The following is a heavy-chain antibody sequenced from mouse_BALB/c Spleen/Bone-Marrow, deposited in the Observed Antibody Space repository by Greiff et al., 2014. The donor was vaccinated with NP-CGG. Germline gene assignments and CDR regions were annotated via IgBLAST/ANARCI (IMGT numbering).Heavy chain of an antibody. V-gene: IGHV2-9*02. J-gene: IGHJ4*01. D-gene: IGHD1-2*01. Sequence: VKLQESGPGLVAPSQSLSITCTVSGFSLTSYGVHWVLQPPGKGLEWLGVIWADGSTNYNSALMSRLSIRKDNSKSQVFLKMNSLQTDDTAMYYCARITTATGAMDYWGQGTSVTVSS. CDR3: ARITTATGAMDY. CDR2: IWADGST. CDR1: GFSLTSYG.